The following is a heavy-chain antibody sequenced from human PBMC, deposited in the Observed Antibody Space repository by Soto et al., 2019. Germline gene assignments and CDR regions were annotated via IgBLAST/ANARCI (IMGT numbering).Heavy chain of an antibody. J-gene: IGHJ5*02. CDR3: ARGHQHYSGSGSYYNNWLGT. V-gene: IGHV4-34*01. D-gene: IGHD3-10*01. Sequence: PSETLSLTCAVYGGSSSGYYWSWIRQPPGKGLEWIGEINHSGSTNYNPSLKSRVTISVDTSKNQFSLKLSSVTAADTAVYYCARGHQHYSGSGSYYNNWLGTWGQGTLVTVSS. CDR1: GGSSSGYY. CDR2: INHSGST.